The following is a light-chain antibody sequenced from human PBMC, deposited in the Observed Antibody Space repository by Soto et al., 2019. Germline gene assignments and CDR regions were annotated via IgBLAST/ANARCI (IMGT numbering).Light chain of an antibody. CDR1: SSDVGGYNY. Sequence: QSVLTQPPSASGSPGQSVTFSCTGTSSDVGGYNYVSWYQQHPGKAPKLMIYEVSKRPAGVPDRFSGSKSGNTASLTVSGLQADDEADYYCSSYAGSNNSYVFGTGTKATVL. J-gene: IGLJ1*01. CDR3: SSYAGSNNSYV. CDR2: EVS. V-gene: IGLV2-8*01.